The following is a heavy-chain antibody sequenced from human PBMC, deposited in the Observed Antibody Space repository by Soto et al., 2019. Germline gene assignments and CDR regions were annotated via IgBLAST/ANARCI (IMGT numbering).Heavy chain of an antibody. CDR3: ARGGSPGGDCYSCWFDP. J-gene: IGHJ5*02. D-gene: IGHD2-21*02. V-gene: IGHV4-59*01. CDR1: GGSISSYY. CDR2: IYYSGST. Sequence: SETLSLTCTVSGGSISSYYWSWIRQPPGKGLEWIGYIYYSGSTNYNPSLKSRVTISVDTSKNQFSLKLSSVTAADTAVYYCARGGSPGGDCYSCWFDPWGQGTLVTVSS.